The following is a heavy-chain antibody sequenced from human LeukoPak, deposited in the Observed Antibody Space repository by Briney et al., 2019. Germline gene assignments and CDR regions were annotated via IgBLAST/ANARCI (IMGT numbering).Heavy chain of an antibody. D-gene: IGHD3-22*01. V-gene: IGHV3-21*01. CDR1: GFTFSSYS. J-gene: IGHJ1*01. CDR3: ARDVFPYYYDSSGQYFQH. CDR2: ISSSSSYI. Sequence: GGSLRLSCAASGFTFSSYSMNWVRQAPGKGLEWVSSISSSSSYIYYADSVKGRFTISRDNAKNSLYLQMNSLRAEDTAVYYCARDVFPYYYDSSGQYFQHWGQGTLVTVSS.